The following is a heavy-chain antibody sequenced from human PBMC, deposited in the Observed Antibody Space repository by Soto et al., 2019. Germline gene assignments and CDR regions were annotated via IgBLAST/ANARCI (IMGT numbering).Heavy chain of an antibody. CDR2: IKSKTDGETT. Sequence: EVQLVESGGGLVKPGGSLRLSCAASGFSFSNAWMNWVRQAPGKGLEWVGRIKSKTDGETTDYAAPVKGRFTISRDDSKTTLYLQMNSLKTEDTAVYYCTTSTYSYGYVRGWGQGTPVTVSS. J-gene: IGHJ4*02. CDR3: TTSTYSYGYVRG. D-gene: IGHD5-18*01. V-gene: IGHV3-15*07. CDR1: GFSFSNAW.